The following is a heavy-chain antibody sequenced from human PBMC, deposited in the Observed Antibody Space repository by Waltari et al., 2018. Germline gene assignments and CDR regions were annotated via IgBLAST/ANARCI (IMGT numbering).Heavy chain of an antibody. Sequence: QVQLVQSGAEVKKPGSSVKVSCKASGGTFSSYAISWVRQAPGQGLEWMGGIIPIFGTANYAQKFQGRVTITADESTSTAYMELSSLRSEDTAVYYCARVRWDSSSWSPTENWFDPWGQGTLVTVSS. CDR3: ARVRWDSSSWSPTENWFDP. V-gene: IGHV1-69*01. CDR2: IIPIFGTA. CDR1: GGTFSSYA. D-gene: IGHD6-13*01. J-gene: IGHJ5*02.